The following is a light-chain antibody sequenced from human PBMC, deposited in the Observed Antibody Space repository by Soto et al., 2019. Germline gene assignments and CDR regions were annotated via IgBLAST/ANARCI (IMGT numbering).Light chain of an antibody. J-gene: IGKJ4*01. V-gene: IGKV3-20*01. Sequence: EVVLTQSPGTLSLSPGDRATLSCRASQTVNNNYLAWYQQKPGRAPRLLIFGASNRATGIPDRFSGSASGTDFTLTISGLEPEDFAVYYCQQYYTTPLTFGGGTKV. CDR3: QQYYTTPLT. CDR1: QTVNNNY. CDR2: GAS.